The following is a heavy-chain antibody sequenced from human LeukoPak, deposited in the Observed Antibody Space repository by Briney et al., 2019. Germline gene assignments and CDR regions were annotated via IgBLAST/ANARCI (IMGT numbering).Heavy chain of an antibody. Sequence: GGSLRLSCAASGFTSSGYYMSWIRQAPGKGLEWVSYISSSSSYTNYADSVKGRFTISRDNAKNSLYLQMNSLRAEDTAVYYCARDHQGDYYGSGSVDYWGQGTLVTVSS. CDR1: GFTSSGYY. V-gene: IGHV3-11*06. CDR3: ARDHQGDYYGSGSVDY. CDR2: ISSSSSYT. D-gene: IGHD3-10*01. J-gene: IGHJ4*02.